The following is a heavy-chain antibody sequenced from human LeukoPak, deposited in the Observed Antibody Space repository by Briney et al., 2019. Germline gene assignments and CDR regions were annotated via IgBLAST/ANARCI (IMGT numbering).Heavy chain of an antibody. J-gene: IGHJ4*02. CDR2: INPNSGGT. CDR3: ARGAVMYDFWSAERDY. CDR1: GYTFTGYY. D-gene: IGHD3-3*01. Sequence: GASVKVSCKASGYTFTGYYMHWVRQAPGQGLEWMGWINPNSGGTNYAQKFQGRVTMTRDTSISTAYVELSRLRSDDTAVYYCARGAVMYDFWSAERDYWGQGTLVTVSS. V-gene: IGHV1-2*02.